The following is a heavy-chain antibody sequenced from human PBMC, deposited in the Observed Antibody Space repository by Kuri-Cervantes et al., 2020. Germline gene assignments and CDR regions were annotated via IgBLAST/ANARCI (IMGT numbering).Heavy chain of an antibody. CDR2: INPNSGGT. CDR3: ATSDWEVAGLDY. Sequence: ASVKVSCKASGYTFTGYYMHWVRQAPGQGLEWMGWINPNSGGTNYAQKFQGWVTMTRDTSISTAYMELSRPRSDDTAVYYCATSDWEVAGLDYWGQGTLVTVSS. V-gene: IGHV1-2*04. D-gene: IGHD6-19*01. CDR1: GYTFTGYY. J-gene: IGHJ4*02.